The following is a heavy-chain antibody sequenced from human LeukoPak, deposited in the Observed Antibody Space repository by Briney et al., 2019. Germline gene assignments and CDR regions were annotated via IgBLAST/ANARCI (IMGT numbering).Heavy chain of an antibody. V-gene: IGHV3-30*04. CDR3: VFAVSASRIWFDP. CDR2: ISYDGKKK. J-gene: IGHJ5*02. Sequence: PGGSLRLSFEVSQFSFSSYAMNWFRQAPGKGLEWVAVISYDGKKKYYADSVKGRFTISRDNSKNTLYLQMNTLRPDDTPVYYCVFAVSASRIWFDPWGQGTLVTVSS. CDR1: QFSFSSYA. D-gene: IGHD3-10*02.